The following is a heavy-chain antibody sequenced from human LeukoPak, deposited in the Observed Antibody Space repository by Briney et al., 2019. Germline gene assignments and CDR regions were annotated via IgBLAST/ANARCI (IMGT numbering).Heavy chain of an antibody. Sequence: ASVKVPCKASGGTFSSYAISWVRQAPGQGLEWMGGIIPIFGTANYAQKFQGRVTITTDESTSTAYMELSSLRSEDTAVYYCARAHVGYCSGGSCYGYDWGQGTLVAVSS. J-gene: IGHJ4*02. CDR2: IIPIFGTA. D-gene: IGHD2-15*01. V-gene: IGHV1-69*05. CDR3: ARAHVGYCSGGSCYGYD. CDR1: GGTFSSYA.